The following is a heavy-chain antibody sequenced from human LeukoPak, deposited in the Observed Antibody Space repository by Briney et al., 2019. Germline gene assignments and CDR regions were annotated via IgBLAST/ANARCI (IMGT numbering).Heavy chain of an antibody. D-gene: IGHD2-15*01. J-gene: IGHJ4*02. CDR2: INPNSGGT. CDR3: ARALPPYCSGGSCYHSFEDY. CDR1: GYTFTGYY. Sequence: ASVKVSCKASGYTFTGYYMHWVRQAPGQGLEWMGWINPNSGGTNYAQKFQGRVTMTRDTSISTAYMELSRLSSDDTAVYYCARALPPYCSGGSCYHSFEDYWGQGTLVTVSS. V-gene: IGHV1-2*02.